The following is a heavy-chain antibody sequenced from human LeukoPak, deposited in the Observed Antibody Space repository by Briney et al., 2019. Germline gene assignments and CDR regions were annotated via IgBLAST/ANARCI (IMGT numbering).Heavy chain of an antibody. V-gene: IGHV5-51*01. D-gene: IGHD3-10*01. Sequence: GESLKISCKASGYSFSNCWIGWVRQMPGKGLEWMGIVFPGDSYTRYGPSFQGQVTISADRSISTAYLQWSSLKASDTAIYYCMVTLGVRGVTPYSVDVWGQGTTVTVSS. CDR3: MVTLGVRGVTPYSVDV. J-gene: IGHJ6*02. CDR1: GYSFSNCW. CDR2: VFPGDSYT.